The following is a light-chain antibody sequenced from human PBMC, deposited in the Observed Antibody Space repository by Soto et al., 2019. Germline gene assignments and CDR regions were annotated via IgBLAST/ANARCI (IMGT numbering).Light chain of an antibody. CDR3: QPYGSSLGGHVV. CDR2: GNS. V-gene: IGLV1-40*01. Sequence: QSVLTQPPSVSGAPGQRVTISFTGSSSNIGAGYDVHWYQQLPGTAPKLLIYGNSNRPSGVPDRFSGSKSGTSASRAITGVQAEDEDDYYGQPYGSSLGGHVVFGGGTKLTV. CDR1: SSNIGAGYD. J-gene: IGLJ2*01.